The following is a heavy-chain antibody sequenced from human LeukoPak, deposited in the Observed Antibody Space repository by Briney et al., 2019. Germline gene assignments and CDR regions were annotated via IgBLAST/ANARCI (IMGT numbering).Heavy chain of an antibody. Sequence: PGGSLRLSCAASGFTFSSYTMHWVRQAPGKGLVWVSGITYDGSSKYYADSVKGRFTISRDNSKNTLYLQMNSLRVEDTALYYCARTPVYDVLVDGWLKDYYYMDVWGKGTTVSVSS. J-gene: IGHJ6*03. CDR3: ARTPVYDVLVDGWLKDYYYMDV. V-gene: IGHV3-30*04. D-gene: IGHD2-8*01. CDR1: GFTFSSYT. CDR2: ITYDGSSK.